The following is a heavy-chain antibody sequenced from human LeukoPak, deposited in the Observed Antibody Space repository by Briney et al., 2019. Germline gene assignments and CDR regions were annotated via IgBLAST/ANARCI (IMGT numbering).Heavy chain of an antibody. D-gene: IGHD5-18*01. CDR1: GYTFTGYY. J-gene: IGHJ4*02. CDR2: INPNSGGT. CDR3: ARVGGYSPLLPFDY. V-gene: IGHV1-2*02. Sequence: APVKVSCKASGYTFTGYYIHWVRQAPGQGLEWMGWINPNSGGTNYAQIFQGRVTMTGDTSISTAFMELSRLRFDDTAVYYCARVGGYSPLLPFDYWGQGTLVTVSS.